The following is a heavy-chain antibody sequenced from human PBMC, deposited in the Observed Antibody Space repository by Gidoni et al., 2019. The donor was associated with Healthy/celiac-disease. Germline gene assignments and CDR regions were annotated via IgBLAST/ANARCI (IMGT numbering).Heavy chain of an antibody. J-gene: IGHJ5*02. D-gene: IGHD2-2*01. V-gene: IGHV1-46*01. CDR3: ARAGLPGSTSGRGTWFDP. CDR2: INPSGGST. Sequence: QVQLVQSGAKVKKPGASVKVSCKASGYTFTSYHRHWVRQAPGQGLEWMGIINPSGGSTSYAQKFQGRVTMTRDTSTSTVYMELSSLRSEDTAVYYCARAGLPGSTSGRGTWFDPWGQGTLVTVSS. CDR1: GYTFTSYH.